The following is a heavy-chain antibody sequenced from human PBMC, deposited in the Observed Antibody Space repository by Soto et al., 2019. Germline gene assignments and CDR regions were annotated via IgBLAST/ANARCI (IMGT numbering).Heavy chain of an antibody. CDR3: ARASGAVIVLFYDGFDI. Sequence: WASVKVSCKASGYTFTGYYMHWVRQAPGQGLEWMGWINPNSGGTNYAQKFQGWVTMTRDTSISTAYMELSRLRSDDTAVYYCARASGAVIVLFYDGFDIWGQGTMVTVAS. V-gene: IGHV1-2*04. D-gene: IGHD3-22*01. CDR1: GYTFTGYY. J-gene: IGHJ3*02. CDR2: INPNSGGT.